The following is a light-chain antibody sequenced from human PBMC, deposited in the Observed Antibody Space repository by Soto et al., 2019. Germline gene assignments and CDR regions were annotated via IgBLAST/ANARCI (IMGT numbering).Light chain of an antibody. V-gene: IGKV3-15*01. CDR1: QGIGDT. CDR3: QPYNNWPLT. CDR2: DTS. Sequence: EVVIRQSPATLSVSPVECATLSCRASQGIGDTLAWYQHKPGQTPRLLIYDTSTRATGVPTRFSGSRSGAEFTLTINSLQSEDFAVYYCQPYNNWPLTFGGGTKVDIK. J-gene: IGKJ4*01.